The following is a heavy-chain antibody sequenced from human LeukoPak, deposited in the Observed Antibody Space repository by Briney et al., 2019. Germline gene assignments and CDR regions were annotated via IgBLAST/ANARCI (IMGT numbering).Heavy chain of an antibody. Sequence: GGSLRLSCATSGFTFSNYGMHWVRQAPGKGLEWVAVISFDGSNKFYSDSLKGRFAISRDNSKNTLHLQMESLRPDDTGVYYRAKATSGNEDVSEAGGGWFDPWGQGTLVTVSS. CDR2: ISFDGSNK. J-gene: IGHJ5*02. CDR3: AKATSGNEDVSEAGGGWFDP. D-gene: IGHD2-2*01. V-gene: IGHV3-30*18. CDR1: GFTFSNYG.